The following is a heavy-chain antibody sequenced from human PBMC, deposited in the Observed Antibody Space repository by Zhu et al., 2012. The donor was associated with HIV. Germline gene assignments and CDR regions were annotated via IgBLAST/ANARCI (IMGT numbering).Heavy chain of an antibody. CDR1: DVSFSDYY. D-gene: IGHD3-10*01. V-gene: IGHV4-34*01. Sequence: QVQLQRWGTGLLKPSETLSLSCVVYDVSFSDYYWTWIRQSPGKGLEWIGEINHSGNTFYSPSPKSRVTISVDKSKKHFSLDLTSVTAADTAVYFCARGSWRDRSPLPFDSWSQGTLVTVSS. CDR2: INHSGNT. J-gene: IGHJ4*02. CDR3: ARGSWRDRSPLPFDS.